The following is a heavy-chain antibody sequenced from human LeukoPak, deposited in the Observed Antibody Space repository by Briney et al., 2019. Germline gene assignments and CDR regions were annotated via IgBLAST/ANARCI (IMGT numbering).Heavy chain of an antibody. J-gene: IGHJ5*02. D-gene: IGHD1-14*01. Sequence: SETLSLTCAVYWGSLSGYSWSWIRQLPREGLEWDGEINDSGSTNYNPSLKSRVIISVDTSKNQFSLKLSSVTAADTAVYYCARGKGNPNSYNWFDPWGQGTLVTVSS. CDR1: WGSLSGYS. V-gene: IGHV4-34*01. CDR2: INDSGST. CDR3: ARGKGNPNSYNWFDP.